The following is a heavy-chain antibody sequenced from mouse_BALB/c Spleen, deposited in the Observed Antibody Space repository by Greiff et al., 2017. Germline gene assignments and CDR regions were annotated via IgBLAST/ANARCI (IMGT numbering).Heavy chain of an antibody. CDR2: ISSGGSYT. J-gene: IGHJ4*01. Sequence: EVKLVESGGDLVKPGGSLKLSCAASGFTFSSYGMSWVRQTPDKRLEWVATISSGGSYTYYPDSVKGRFTISRDNAKNTLYLQMSSLKSEDTAMYYCASYYYGSSYAMDYWGQGTSVTVSS. V-gene: IGHV5-6*01. CDR1: GFTFSSYG. D-gene: IGHD1-1*01. CDR3: ASYYYGSSYAMDY.